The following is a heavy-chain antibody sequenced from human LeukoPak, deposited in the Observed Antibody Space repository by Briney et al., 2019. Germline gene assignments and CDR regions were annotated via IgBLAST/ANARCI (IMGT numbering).Heavy chain of an antibody. V-gene: IGHV3-21*01. CDR3: ARNQEIDYYDSSGFYWGVEY. CDR2: IATSDAYT. Sequence: GGSLRLSCAASGFTFSAYAMTWVRQGPGTGLECVSTIATSDAYTYYADSVQGRFTISRDNAKNSLHLQMDSLRVEDTAVYYCARNQEIDYYDSSGFYWGVEYWGQGTLVTVSS. D-gene: IGHD3-22*01. CDR1: GFTFSAYA. J-gene: IGHJ4*02.